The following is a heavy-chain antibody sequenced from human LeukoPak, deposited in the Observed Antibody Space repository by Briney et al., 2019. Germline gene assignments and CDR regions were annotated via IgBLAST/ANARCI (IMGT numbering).Heavy chain of an antibody. CDR2: IIPIFGTA. D-gene: IGHD3-10*01. Sequence: SVKVSCKASGGTFSIYAISGVRQGPGQGLEWMGGIIPIFGTANYAQKFQGRVTITADESTSTAYRELSSLRPEGTDLYYCARREYGFGEPGGFDYWAQGTLVTVSS. J-gene: IGHJ4*02. V-gene: IGHV1-69*01. CDR3: ARREYGFGEPGGFDY. CDR1: GGTFSIYA.